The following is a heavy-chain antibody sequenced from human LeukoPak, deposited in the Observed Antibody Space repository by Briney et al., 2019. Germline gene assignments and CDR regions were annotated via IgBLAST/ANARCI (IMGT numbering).Heavy chain of an antibody. CDR3: ARSTAVTSSFD. CDR1: GGSISSYY. J-gene: IGHJ4*02. Sequence: SETLSLTCTVSGGSISSYYWSWIRQPPGKGLEWIGYIYTSGSTNYNPSLKSRVTISVDTSKNQFSLKLSSVTAADTAVYYCARSTAVTSSFDWGQGTLVTVSS. V-gene: IGHV4-4*09. CDR2: IYTSGST. D-gene: IGHD4-23*01.